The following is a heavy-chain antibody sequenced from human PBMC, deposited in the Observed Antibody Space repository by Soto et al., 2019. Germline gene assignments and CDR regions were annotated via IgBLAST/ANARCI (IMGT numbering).Heavy chain of an antibody. CDR2: ISGSGGST. J-gene: IGHJ4*02. CDR1: GFTFSSYA. D-gene: IGHD3-9*01. Sequence: PGGSLRLSCAASGFTFSSYAMSWVRQAPGKGLEWVSAISGSGGSTYYADSVKGRFTISRDNSKNTLYLQMNSLRAEDTAVYYYAKRGPMWILTGYYLLYYFDYWGQGTLVTVSS. V-gene: IGHV3-23*01. CDR3: AKRGPMWILTGYYLLYYFDY.